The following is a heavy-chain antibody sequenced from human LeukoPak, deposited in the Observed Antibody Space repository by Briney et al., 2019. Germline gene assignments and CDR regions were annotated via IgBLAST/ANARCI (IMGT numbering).Heavy chain of an antibody. J-gene: IGHJ6*02. Sequence: GGSLGLSCAASGFTFSDYYMSWIRHIPGKGLEWVSYISASDSTTYYADSVKGRFTISRDNTKNALYLQMNSLRAEDTAVYYCARRNAYCSSTSCSRASYFYYGMDVWGQGTTVTVSS. D-gene: IGHD2-2*01. CDR3: ARRNAYCSSTSCSRASYFYYGMDV. CDR2: ISASDSTT. CDR1: GFTFSDYY. V-gene: IGHV3-11*01.